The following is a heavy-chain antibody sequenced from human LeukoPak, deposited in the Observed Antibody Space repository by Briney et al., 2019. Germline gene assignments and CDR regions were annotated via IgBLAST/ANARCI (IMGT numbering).Heavy chain of an antibody. CDR2: ISHSGST. CDR3: ARGYSIYYYYGMDV. J-gene: IGHJ6*02. D-gene: IGHD4-11*01. V-gene: IGHV4-34*01. Sequence: SETLSLTCDVYGGCFSGYYWCLIRHPPAKRLVLIGEISHSGSTNYNPSLKSRVTISVDTSKNQFSLKLSSVTAADTAVYYCARGYSIYYYYGMDVWGQGTTVTVSS. CDR1: GGCFSGYY.